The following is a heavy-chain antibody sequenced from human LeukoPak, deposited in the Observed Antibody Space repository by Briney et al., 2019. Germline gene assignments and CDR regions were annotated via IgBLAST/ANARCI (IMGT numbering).Heavy chain of an antibody. CDR3: ARVGYYDSLPDY. CDR2: IYYSGST. Sequence: PSETLSLTCTVSGGSISSGGYYWSWIRQHPGKGLEWIGYIYYSGSTYYNPSLKSRVTISVDTSKNQFSPKLSSVTAADTAVYHCARVGYYDSLPDYWGQGTLVTVSS. D-gene: IGHD3-22*01. J-gene: IGHJ4*02. CDR1: GGSISSGGYY. V-gene: IGHV4-31*03.